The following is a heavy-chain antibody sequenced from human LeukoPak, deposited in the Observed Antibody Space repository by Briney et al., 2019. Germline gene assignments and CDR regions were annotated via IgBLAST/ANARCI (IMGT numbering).Heavy chain of an antibody. V-gene: IGHV1-3*01. CDR1: GYTFTSYA. J-gene: IGHJ4*02. Sequence: WASVKVSCKASGYTFTSYAMHWVRQAPGQRLEWMGWINAGNGNAKYSQKFQGRVTITRDTSASTAYMELSSLRSEDTAVYYCARDPCSSGSCYIHPFDYWGQGTLVTVSS. D-gene: IGHD2-15*01. CDR3: ARDPCSSGSCYIHPFDY. CDR2: INAGNGNA.